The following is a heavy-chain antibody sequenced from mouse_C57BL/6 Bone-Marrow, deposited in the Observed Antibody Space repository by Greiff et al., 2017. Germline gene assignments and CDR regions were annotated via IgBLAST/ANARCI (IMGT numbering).Heavy chain of an antibody. V-gene: IGHV1-81*01. CDR1: GYTFTSYG. D-gene: IGHD2-3*01. Sequence: QVQLQQSGAELARPGASVKLSCKASGYTFTSYGISWVKQRTGQGLEWIGEIYPRSGNTYYNEKFKGKATLTADKSSSTAYMELRSLTSEDSAVYFCARWGDGYYPSIYGYWGQGTSVTVSS. CDR3: ARWGDGYYPSIYGY. CDR2: IYPRSGNT. J-gene: IGHJ4*01.